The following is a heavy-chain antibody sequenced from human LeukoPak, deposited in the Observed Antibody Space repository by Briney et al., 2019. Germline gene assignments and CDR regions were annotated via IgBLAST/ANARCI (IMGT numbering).Heavy chain of an antibody. CDR1: GYTFTTYG. CDR2: INTYSGDT. V-gene: IGHV1-18*01. J-gene: IGHJ6*03. CDR3: ARGGVTSVVDV. D-gene: IGHD4-23*01. Sequence: ASVKVSCKPSGYTFTTYGISWVRQAPGQGLEWMGWINTYSGDTNYAQKLQGRVTMTTDTSTSTAYMELGSLRSDDTAMYYCARGGVTSVVDVWGKGTTVTISS.